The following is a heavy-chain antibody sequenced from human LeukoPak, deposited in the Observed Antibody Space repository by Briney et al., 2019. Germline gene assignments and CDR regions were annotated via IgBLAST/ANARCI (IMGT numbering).Heavy chain of an antibody. CDR1: GGSIRRGDYY. CDR2: INHSGST. CDR3: ARGRREVVVVVAATRRSWFDP. J-gene: IGHJ5*02. D-gene: IGHD2-15*01. V-gene: IGHV4-39*07. Sequence: SETLSLTCTVSGGSIRRGDYYWGWIRQSPGKGLEWIGEINHSGSTNYNPSLKSRVTISVDTSKNQFSLKLSSVTAADTAVYYCARGRREVVVVVAATRRSWFDPWGQGTLVTVSS.